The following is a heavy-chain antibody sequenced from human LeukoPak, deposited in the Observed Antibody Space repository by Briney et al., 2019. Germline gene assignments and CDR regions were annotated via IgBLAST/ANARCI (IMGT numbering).Heavy chain of an antibody. CDR3: TRGVQLERRYYNWFDP. CDR2: FDPEDGET. D-gene: IGHD1-1*01. V-gene: IGHV1-24*01. CDR1: GYTLTELS. J-gene: IGHJ5*02. Sequence: GASVKVSCKVSGYTLTELSMHWVRQAPGKGLEWMGGFDPEDGETIYAQKFQGRVTMTEDTSTDTAYMELSSLRSEDTAVYYCTRGVQLERRYYNWFDPWGQGTLVTVSS.